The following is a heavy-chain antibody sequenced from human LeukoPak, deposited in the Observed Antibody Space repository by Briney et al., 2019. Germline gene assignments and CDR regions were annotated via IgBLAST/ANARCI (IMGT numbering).Heavy chain of an antibody. Sequence: GGSLRLSCAASGFTFSSYAMSWVRQAPGKGLEWVSAISGSGGSTYYADSMKGRFTISRDNSKNTLYLQMNSLRAEDTAVYYCARPLVGGGATTIDYWGQGTLVTVSS. J-gene: IGHJ4*02. CDR1: GFTFSSYA. D-gene: IGHD1-26*01. V-gene: IGHV3-23*01. CDR2: ISGSGGST. CDR3: ARPLVGGGATTIDY.